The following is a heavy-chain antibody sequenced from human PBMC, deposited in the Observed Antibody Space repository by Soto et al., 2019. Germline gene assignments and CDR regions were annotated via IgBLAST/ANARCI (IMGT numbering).Heavy chain of an antibody. CDR3: ARGRVGTPRDAFDI. CDR1: GFTFSSYG. Sequence: PGGSLRLSCAASGFTFSSYGMHWVRQAPGKGLEWVAVISYDGSNKYYADSVKGRFTISRDNSKNTLYLQMNSLRAEDTAVYYCARGRVGTPRDAFDIWGQGTLVTVSS. J-gene: IGHJ3*02. V-gene: IGHV3-30*03. D-gene: IGHD1-26*01. CDR2: ISYDGSNK.